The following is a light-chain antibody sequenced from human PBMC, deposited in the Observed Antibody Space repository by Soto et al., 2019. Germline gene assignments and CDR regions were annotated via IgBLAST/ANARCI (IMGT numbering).Light chain of an antibody. Sequence: DIQMTQLPSSMSASLGDRVTITCRASQDISRWLAWYHQKPGKAPNLLIYSASTLHSGVPSRFSGSGSWTDFTLTISSLQPEDFGTYYCQQANSFLLTFGPGTKGDMK. V-gene: IGKV1-12*01. CDR2: SAS. J-gene: IGKJ3*01. CDR3: QQANSFLLT. CDR1: QDISRW.